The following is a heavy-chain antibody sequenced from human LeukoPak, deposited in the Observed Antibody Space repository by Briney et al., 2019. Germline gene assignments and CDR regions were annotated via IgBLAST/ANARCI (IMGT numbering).Heavy chain of an antibody. D-gene: IGHD3-9*01. CDR2: IYQSGST. J-gene: IGHJ4*02. V-gene: IGHV4-4*02. CDR3: ATYDILTGNRGGGTTY. Sequence: SGTLSLTCAVSGGSISSSKWWSWVRQPPGKGLEWIGEIYQSGSTNYNPSLKSRVTISVDKPKNQFSLKLNSVTAADTAVYYCATYDILTGNRGGGTTYWGQGTLVTVSS. CDR1: GGSISSSKW.